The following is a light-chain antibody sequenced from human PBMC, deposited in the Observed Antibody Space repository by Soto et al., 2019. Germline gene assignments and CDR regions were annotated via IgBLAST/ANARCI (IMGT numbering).Light chain of an antibody. CDR2: SNN. Sequence: QSVLTQPPSASGTPGQRVTISCSGSSSNIGSNNVNWYQQLPGTAPNLLIYSNNQRPSGVPDRFSGSKSGTSASLAISGLQSEDEADYDCAAWDDSLNGPYVFGTGTKLTVL. CDR3: AAWDDSLNGPYV. V-gene: IGLV1-44*01. CDR1: SSNIGSNN. J-gene: IGLJ1*01.